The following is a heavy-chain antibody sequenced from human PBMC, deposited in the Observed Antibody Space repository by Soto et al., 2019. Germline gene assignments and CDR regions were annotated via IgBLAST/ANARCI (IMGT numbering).Heavy chain of an antibody. V-gene: IGHV5-51*01. Sequence: GESLKISCKGSGYSFTTYWIGWVRQMPGKGLEWMGLIYPSDSDTTYSPSFQGQVTISADKSISTAYLQWSSLKASDTAMYYCAKPQSGGNPFLLLYWGQGTLVTVSS. CDR1: GYSFTTYW. CDR3: AKPQSGGNPFLLLY. CDR2: IYPSDSDT. J-gene: IGHJ4*02. D-gene: IGHD2-15*01.